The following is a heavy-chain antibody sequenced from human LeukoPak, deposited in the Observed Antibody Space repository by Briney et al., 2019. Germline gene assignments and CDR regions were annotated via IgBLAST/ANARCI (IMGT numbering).Heavy chain of an antibody. V-gene: IGHV1-69*06. J-gene: IGHJ4*02. CDR3: ARQQQLATHLFDY. CDR2: IIPIFGTA. Sequence: SVKVSCKASGYTFTSYGVSWVRQAPGQGLEWMGGIIPIFGTANYAQKFQGRVTITADKSTSTAYMELSSLRSEGTAVYYCARQQQLATHLFDYWGQGTLVTVSS. CDR1: GYTFTSYG. D-gene: IGHD6-13*01.